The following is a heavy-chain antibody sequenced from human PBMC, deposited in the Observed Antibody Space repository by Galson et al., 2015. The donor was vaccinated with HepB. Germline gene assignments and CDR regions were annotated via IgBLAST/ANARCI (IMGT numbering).Heavy chain of an antibody. Sequence: SETLSLTCTVSGASISSYYWNWIRQPPGKGLEWIGYISYSGSPNYNPSLKSRVTISINTSKNQFSLNLSSVTAAHTAVYYCARVYDSSSADLDYWGQGTLVTVSS. J-gene: IGHJ4*02. CDR2: ISYSGSP. D-gene: IGHD6-6*01. CDR3: ARVYDSSSADLDY. CDR1: GASISSYY. V-gene: IGHV4-59*01.